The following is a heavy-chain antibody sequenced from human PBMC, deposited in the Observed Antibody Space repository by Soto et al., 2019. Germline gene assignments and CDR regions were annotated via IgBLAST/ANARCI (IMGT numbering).Heavy chain of an antibody. V-gene: IGHV4-59*01. CDR2: IYYSGST. CDR1: GGSISSYY. D-gene: IGHD6-6*01. Sequence: SETLSLTCTVSGGSISSYYWSWIRQPPGKGLEWIGYIYYSGSTNYNPSLKSRVTISIDTSKNQFSLKLSSVTAADTAVYYCARVNLYSSSLWFDPWGQGTLVPVSS. J-gene: IGHJ5*02. CDR3: ARVNLYSSSLWFDP.